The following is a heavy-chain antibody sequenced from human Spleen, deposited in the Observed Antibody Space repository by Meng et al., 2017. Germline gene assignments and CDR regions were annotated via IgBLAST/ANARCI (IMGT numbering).Heavy chain of an antibody. Sequence: QVQLRESGPALVKPSETLSLTCAVSGDSITNHNWWAWVRQPPGKGLEWIGEIPHRGSSAYNPSLKSRVSMPIDKSRNQFSLKLSSVTATDTAVYYCALVTDWYFDLWGRGTLVTVSS. CDR3: ALVTDWYFDL. D-gene: IGHD2-21*02. J-gene: IGHJ2*01. V-gene: IGHV4-4*02. CDR2: IPHRGSS. CDR1: GDSITNHNW.